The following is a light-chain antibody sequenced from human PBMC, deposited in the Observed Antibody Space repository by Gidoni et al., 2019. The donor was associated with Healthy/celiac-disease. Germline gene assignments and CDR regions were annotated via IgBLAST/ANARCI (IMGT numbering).Light chain of an antibody. CDR1: SSDVGGYNY. Sequence: QSALTPPASVSGSPGQSITISCTGTSSDVGGYNYVSWYQPHPGKAPKLMIYDVSNRPSGVSNRLSGSKSGNTASLTISGLQAEDEADYYCSSYTSSSTLGVFGGGTKLTVL. CDR2: DVS. V-gene: IGLV2-14*01. J-gene: IGLJ3*02. CDR3: SSYTSSSTLGV.